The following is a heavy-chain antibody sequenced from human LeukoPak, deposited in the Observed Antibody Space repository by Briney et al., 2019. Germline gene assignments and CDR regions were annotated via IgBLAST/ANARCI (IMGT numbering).Heavy chain of an antibody. Sequence: GGSLRLSCAASGFTFSSYWMSWVRQAPGKGLEWVANIKQGGSEKYYVDSVKGRFTISRDNAKNSLYLQMNSLRAEDTAVYYCAREGSGYSHYWYFDLWGRGTLVTVSS. CDR2: IKQGGSEK. D-gene: IGHD3-22*01. CDR1: GFTFSSYW. CDR3: AREGSGYSHYWYFDL. J-gene: IGHJ2*01. V-gene: IGHV3-7*01.